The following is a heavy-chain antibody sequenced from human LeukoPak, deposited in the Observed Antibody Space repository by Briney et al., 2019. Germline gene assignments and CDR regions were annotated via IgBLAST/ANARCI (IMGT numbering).Heavy chain of an antibody. Sequence: SETLSLTCNVSGGSISSYYRSWIRQPPGKGLEWIGYIYYSGSTNYNPSLKSRVTISVDTSKNQFSLKLSSVTAADTAVYYCARAEGSGSLRHWYFDLWGRGTLVTVSS. CDR1: GGSISSYY. V-gene: IGHV4-59*08. CDR3: ARAEGSGSLRHWYFDL. CDR2: IYYSGST. D-gene: IGHD3-10*01. J-gene: IGHJ2*01.